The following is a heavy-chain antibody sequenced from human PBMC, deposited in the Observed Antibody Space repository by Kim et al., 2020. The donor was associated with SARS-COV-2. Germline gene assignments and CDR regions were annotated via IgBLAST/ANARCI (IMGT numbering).Heavy chain of an antibody. J-gene: IGHJ5*02. Sequence: DSVKGRVTISRDNSKNTRYLQRNTRRAEDTAVYYCAKDRIAPAGGGWFDPWGQGTLVTVSS. D-gene: IGHD6-13*01. V-gene: IGHV3-23*01. CDR3: AKDRIAPAGGGWFDP.